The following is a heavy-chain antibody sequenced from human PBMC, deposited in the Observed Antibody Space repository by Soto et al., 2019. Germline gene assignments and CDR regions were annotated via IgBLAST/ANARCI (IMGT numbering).Heavy chain of an antibody. D-gene: IGHD1-26*01. V-gene: IGHV1-58*01. CDR3: AAAPYSGSYYGDHH. CDR1: GFTFTSSA. J-gene: IGHJ5*02. CDR2: IVVGSGNT. Sequence: QMQLVQSGPEVKKPGTSVKVSCKASGFTFTSSAVQWVRQARGQRLEWIGWIVVGSGNTNYAQKFQERVTITRDMSTSTAGMELSSMRSEDTAVYYCAAAPYSGSYYGDHHWGQGTMVIVSS.